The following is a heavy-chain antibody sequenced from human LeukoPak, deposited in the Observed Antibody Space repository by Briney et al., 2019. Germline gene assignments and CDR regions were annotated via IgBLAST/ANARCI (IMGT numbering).Heavy chain of an antibody. CDR2: ISSDGSDT. V-gene: IGHV3-74*01. J-gene: IGHJ4*02. CDR1: GFTFSSYW. CDR3: ARGSYSLGGFDY. Sequence: PGGSLRLSCAASGFTFSSYWMHWVRQATRKGLVWVSRISSDGSDTNYADSVKGRFTISRDNAKNTLYLPMSSLRAEDTAVYYCARGSYSLGGFDYWGQGTLVTVSS. D-gene: IGHD6-13*01.